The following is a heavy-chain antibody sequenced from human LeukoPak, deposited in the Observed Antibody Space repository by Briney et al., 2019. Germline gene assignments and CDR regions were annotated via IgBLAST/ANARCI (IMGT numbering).Heavy chain of an antibody. CDR2: INHSGST. Sequence: SETLSLTCAVYGGSFSGYYWSWIRQPPGKGLEWIGEINHSGSTNYNPSLKSRVTISVDTSKNQFSLKLSSVTAADTAVYYCARVIIVVVPAVGYYFDYWGQGTLVTVSS. CDR3: ARVIIVVVPAVGYYFDY. V-gene: IGHV4-34*01. J-gene: IGHJ4*02. D-gene: IGHD2-2*01. CDR1: GGSFSGYY.